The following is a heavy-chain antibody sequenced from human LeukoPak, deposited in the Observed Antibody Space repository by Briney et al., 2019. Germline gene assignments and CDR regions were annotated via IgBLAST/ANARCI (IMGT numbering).Heavy chain of an antibody. CDR2: ISWNSGTI. CDR3: ATDYRGYFDY. J-gene: IGHJ4*02. CDR1: GFTFDDYA. Sequence: GGSLRLSCAASGFTFDDYALHWVRQVPGKGLEWVSGISWNSGTIGYVDSVEGRFTISRDNARNSMYLQMKSLRAEDTAVYYCATDYRGYFDYWGQGTLVTVSS. V-gene: IGHV3-9*01. D-gene: IGHD1-26*01.